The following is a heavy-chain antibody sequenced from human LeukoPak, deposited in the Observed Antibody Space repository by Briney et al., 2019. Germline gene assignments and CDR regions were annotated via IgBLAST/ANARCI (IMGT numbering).Heavy chain of an antibody. CDR3: ARQGWFGEGAFDI. V-gene: IGHV1-46*01. CDR2: INPSGGST. Sequence: ASVKVSCKASGYSFTSYYIHWVRQAPGQGLEWMGIINPSGGSTSYAQKFQGRVTMTTDTSTSTAYMELRSLRSDDTAVYYCARQGWFGEGAFDIWGQGTMVTVSS. CDR1: GYSFTSYY. J-gene: IGHJ3*02. D-gene: IGHD3-10*01.